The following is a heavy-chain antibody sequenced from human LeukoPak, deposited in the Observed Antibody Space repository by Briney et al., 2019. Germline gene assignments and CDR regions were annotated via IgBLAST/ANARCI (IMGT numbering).Heavy chain of an antibody. J-gene: IGHJ4*02. CDR1: GGPISSYY. CDR2: IYYSGST. Sequence: PSETLSLTCTVSGGPISSYYWSWIRQPPGKGLEWIGYIYYSGSTNYNPSLKSRVTISVDTSKNQFSLKLSSVTAADTAVYYCARSTTSSGWYDYWGQGTLVTVSS. CDR3: ARSTTSSGWYDY. D-gene: IGHD6-19*01. V-gene: IGHV4-59*01.